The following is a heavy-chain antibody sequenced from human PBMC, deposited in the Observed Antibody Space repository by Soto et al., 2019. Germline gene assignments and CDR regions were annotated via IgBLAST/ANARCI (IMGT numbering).Heavy chain of an antibody. CDR2: IYYSGST. CDR3: ARLGGSYAVPHFDY. CDR1: GGSISSSSYY. Sequence: SETLSLTCTVSGGSISSSSYYWGWIRQPPGKGLEWIGSIYYSGSTYYNPSLKSRVTISVDTSKNQFSLKLSSVTAADTAVYYSARLGGSYAVPHFDYWGQGTLVTVSS. D-gene: IGHD1-26*01. J-gene: IGHJ4*02. V-gene: IGHV4-39*01.